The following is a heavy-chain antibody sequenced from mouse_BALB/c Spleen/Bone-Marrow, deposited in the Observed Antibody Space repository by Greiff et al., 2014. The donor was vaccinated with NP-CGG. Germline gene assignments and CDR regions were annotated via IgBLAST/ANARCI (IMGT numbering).Heavy chain of an antibody. Sequence: VQLQQPGAELAKPGASVKMSCKASGYTFTSYWMHWVKQRPGQGLEWIGYINPSTGYTEYNQKFKDKATLTADKSSSTAYMQLSSQTSEDSAVYYCASPYGNYDAMDYWGQGTSVTVSS. J-gene: IGHJ4*01. V-gene: IGHV1-7*01. D-gene: IGHD2-1*01. CDR1: GYTFTSYW. CDR2: INPSTGYT. CDR3: ASPYGNYDAMDY.